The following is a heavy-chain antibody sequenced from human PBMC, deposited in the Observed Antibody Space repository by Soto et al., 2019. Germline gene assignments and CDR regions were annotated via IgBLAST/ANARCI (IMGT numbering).Heavy chain of an antibody. D-gene: IGHD3-22*01. CDR1: GGTFSSYA. Sequence: ASVKVSCKASGGTFSSYAISWVRQAPGQGLEWMGGIIPIFGTANYAQKFRGRVTITADESTSTAYMELSSLRSEDTAVYYCARVYYYDSSGYYSPLYYYYYGMDVWGQGTTVTVSS. CDR3: ARVYYYDSSGYYSPLYYYYYGMDV. V-gene: IGHV1-69*13. CDR2: IIPIFGTA. J-gene: IGHJ6*02.